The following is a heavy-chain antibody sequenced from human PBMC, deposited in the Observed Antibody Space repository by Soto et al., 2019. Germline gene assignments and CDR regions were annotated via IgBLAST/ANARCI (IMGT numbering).Heavy chain of an antibody. D-gene: IGHD6-6*01. CDR2: INPGTGDP. V-gene: IGHV1-2*02. CDR3: ARGISSPPEN. Sequence: GASVKVSCKTSGYTFIDYYLHWVRQAPGQGLEWMGWINPGTGDPNYAPNFQGSVIMTRDTSISTAYLELPSLRSDDTAVYYCARGISSPPENWGQGTLVTVLL. CDR1: GYTFIDYY. J-gene: IGHJ4*02.